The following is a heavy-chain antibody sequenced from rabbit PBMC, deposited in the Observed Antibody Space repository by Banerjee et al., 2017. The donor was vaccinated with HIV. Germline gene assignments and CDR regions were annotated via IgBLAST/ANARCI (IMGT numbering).Heavy chain of an antibody. CDR3: ARDPAGTYYGDAREDNL. V-gene: IGHV1S40*01. D-gene: IGHD6-1*01. Sequence: QSLEESGGDLVKPGASLTLTCTASGFSFSNSDYMYWVRQAPGKGLEWIGCISTGNSGTTYYASWAKGRFTLSKTSSTTVTLQMTSLTAADTATYFCARDPAGTYYGDAREDNLWGPGTLVTVS. CDR1: GFSFSNSDY. CDR2: ISTGNSGTT. J-gene: IGHJ4*01.